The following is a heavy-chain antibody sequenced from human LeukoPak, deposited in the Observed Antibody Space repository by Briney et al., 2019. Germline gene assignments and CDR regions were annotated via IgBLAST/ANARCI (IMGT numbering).Heavy chain of an antibody. Sequence: GGSLRLSCAVSGYTFSSYSMNWVRQAPGKGLEWVSYISSSSSTIYYADSVKGRFTISRDNAKNSLYLQMNSLRAEDTAVYYCATEEQLGRDYWGQGTLVTVSS. CDR2: ISSSSSTI. CDR3: ATEEQLGRDY. D-gene: IGHD6-13*01. J-gene: IGHJ4*02. V-gene: IGHV3-48*04. CDR1: GYTFSSYS.